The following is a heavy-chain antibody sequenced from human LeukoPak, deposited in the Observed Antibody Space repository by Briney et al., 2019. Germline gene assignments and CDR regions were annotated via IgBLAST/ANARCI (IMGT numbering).Heavy chain of an antibody. V-gene: IGHV4-39*01. Sequence: PSETLSLTCTVSGGSISSSSYYWGWIRQPPGKGLEWIGSIYYSGSTYYNPSLKSRVTISVDTSKNQFSLKLSSVTAADTAVYYCATIPRVAKSAMPYCSGGSCWEGFDPWGQGTLVTVSS. CDR1: GGSISSSSYY. J-gene: IGHJ5*02. CDR2: IYYSGST. D-gene: IGHD2-15*01. CDR3: ATIPRVAKSAMPYCSGGSCWEGFDP.